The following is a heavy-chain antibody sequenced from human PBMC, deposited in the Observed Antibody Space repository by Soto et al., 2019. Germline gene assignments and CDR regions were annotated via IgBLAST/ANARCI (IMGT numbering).Heavy chain of an antibody. CDR2: IYYSGST. D-gene: IGHD4-17*01. CDR3: ARVYGDYLDF. CDR1: GGSISSYY. V-gene: IGHV4-59*01. J-gene: IGHJ4*02. Sequence: SETLSLTXTVSGGSISSYYWSWIRQPPGKGLEWIGYIYYSGSTNNNPSLKSRVTISVDTSKNQFSLKLSSVTAADTAVYYCARVYGDYLDFWGQGTLVTVSS.